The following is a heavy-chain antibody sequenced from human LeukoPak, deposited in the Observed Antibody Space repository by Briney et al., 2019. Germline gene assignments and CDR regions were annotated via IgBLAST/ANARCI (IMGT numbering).Heavy chain of an antibody. CDR3: ARDGASASLHFDY. CDR2: ITNSGNSK. D-gene: IGHD3-16*01. Sequence: GGSLRLSCAASEFTFSSYSMNWVRQAPGKGLEWVSYITNSGNSKSYADSVKGRFTISRDNTKNSLYLQMNGLRAEDTAVYYCARDGASASLHFDYWGQGTLVTVSS. CDR1: EFTFSSYS. J-gene: IGHJ4*02. V-gene: IGHV3-48*01.